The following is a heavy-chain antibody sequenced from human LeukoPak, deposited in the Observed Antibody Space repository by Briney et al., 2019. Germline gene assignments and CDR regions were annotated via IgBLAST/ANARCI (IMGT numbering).Heavy chain of an antibody. D-gene: IGHD4-23*01. CDR2: IYTSGST. V-gene: IGHV4-61*02. Sequence: PSETLSLTCTVSGGSISSGFYYWGWIRQPAGKGLEWIGRIYTSGSTNYNPSLKSRVTISVDTSKNQFSLKLSSVTAADTAVYYCARDSDYGGNSNYWGQGTLVTVSS. J-gene: IGHJ4*02. CDR1: GGSISSGFYY. CDR3: ARDSDYGGNSNY.